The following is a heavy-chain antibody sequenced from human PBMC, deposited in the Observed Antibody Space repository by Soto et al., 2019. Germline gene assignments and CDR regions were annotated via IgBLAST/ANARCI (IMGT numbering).Heavy chain of an antibody. Sequence: QVQLVQSGAEVKKPGASVKVSCKASGDSITNYFMHWVRQAPGQGLEWMEMISPSGDATAYTQKFQGRVTMTRDTATGTVYMELSSLRSEDTAVYYCVRRMLPGYYFDYWGQGTLVTVSS. V-gene: IGHV1-46*03. CDR1: GDSITNYF. J-gene: IGHJ4*02. CDR2: ISPSGDAT. D-gene: IGHD3-10*02. CDR3: VRRMLPGYYFDY.